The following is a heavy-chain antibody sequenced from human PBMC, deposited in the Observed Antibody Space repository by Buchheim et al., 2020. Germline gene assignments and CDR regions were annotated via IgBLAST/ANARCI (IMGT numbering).Heavy chain of an antibody. CDR3: ARGYNFGYNYYYGMDV. J-gene: IGHJ6*02. CDR1: GFLFSTYW. Sequence: EVRLVESGGGLVRPGDSLRLSCGASGFLFSTYWMYWVRQVPGKGLVWVSRIRSDGSETNYADSVRGRFAVSRDNARSKLLLRMNSLRVEDTGVYFCARGYNFGYNYYYGMDVWGRGT. V-gene: IGHV3-74*01. CDR2: IRSDGSET. D-gene: IGHD5-12*01.